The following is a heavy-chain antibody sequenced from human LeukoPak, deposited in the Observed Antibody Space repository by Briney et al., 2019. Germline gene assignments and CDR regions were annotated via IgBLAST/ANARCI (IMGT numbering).Heavy chain of an antibody. D-gene: IGHD3-10*01. V-gene: IGHV4-4*07. CDR2: IYTSGST. Sequence: NPSETLSLTCTVSGGSISSYYWSWIRQPAGKGLEWIGRIYTSGSTNYNPSLKSRVTMSVDTSKNQFSLKLSSVTAADTAVYYCARDRMYYYGSGSYYDSYYYYGMDVRGQGTTVTVSS. CDR3: ARDRMYYYGSGSYYDSYYYYGMDV. CDR1: GGSISSYY. J-gene: IGHJ6*02.